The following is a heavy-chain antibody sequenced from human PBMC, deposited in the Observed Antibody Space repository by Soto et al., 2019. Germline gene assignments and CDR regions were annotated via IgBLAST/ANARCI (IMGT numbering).Heavy chain of an antibody. V-gene: IGHV3-30*04. CDR2: ISKDGSNI. Sequence: GGSLRLSCAASGFTFNRHAIHWVRQAPGKGLEWVAVISKDGSNIYYVDSVKGRFTISRDNSKNTLYLQMNSLRDEDTAVYYCVRSRSGAVADSFDYWGQGTLVTVS. CDR1: GFTFNRHA. CDR3: VRSRSGAVADSFDY. D-gene: IGHD3-10*01. J-gene: IGHJ4*02.